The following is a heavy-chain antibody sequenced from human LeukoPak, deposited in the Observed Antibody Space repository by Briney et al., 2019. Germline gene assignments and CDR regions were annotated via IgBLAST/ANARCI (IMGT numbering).Heavy chain of an antibody. J-gene: IGHJ5*02. Sequence: TSGTLSLTCTVSGDSISNSDYYWGWIRQPPGKGLEWIALINYSGRTFYNPSLRSRVTISVDMSKNQFSLNLNSVTAADTAVYYCARRRKDLNWFDPWGQGTLVTVSS. CDR3: ARRRKDLNWFDP. V-gene: IGHV4-39*01. CDR2: INYSGRT. CDR1: GDSISNSDYY.